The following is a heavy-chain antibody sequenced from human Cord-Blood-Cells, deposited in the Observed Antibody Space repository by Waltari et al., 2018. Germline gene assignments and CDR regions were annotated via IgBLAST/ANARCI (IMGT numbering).Heavy chain of an antibody. Sequence: EVQLVESGGGLVKPGGSLRLYCAAAGFTFRNAWLSWVRPHPGKGLEWVGRIKSKTDGGTTDYAAPVKGRFTISRDDSKNTLYLQMNSLKTEDTAVYYCTTGDSGYDFAFDIWGQGTMVTVSS. CDR1: GFTFRNAW. J-gene: IGHJ3*02. D-gene: IGHD5-12*01. CDR3: TTGDSGYDFAFDI. CDR2: IKSKTDGGTT. V-gene: IGHV3-15*01.